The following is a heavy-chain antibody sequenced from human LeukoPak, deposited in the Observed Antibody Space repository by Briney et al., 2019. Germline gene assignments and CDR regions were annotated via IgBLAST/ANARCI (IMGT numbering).Heavy chain of an antibody. Sequence: SETLSLTCTVSGGSISSSNYYWGWIRQPPGKGLEWIGSIYYSGSTYYNPSLKSRVTISVDTSKNQFSLKLSSVTAADTAVYYCAAIAAAGDYYYYYYMDVWGKGTTVTISS. CDR3: AAIAAAGDYYYYYYMDV. J-gene: IGHJ6*03. CDR2: IYYSGST. CDR1: GGSISSSNYY. V-gene: IGHV4-39*01. D-gene: IGHD6-13*01.